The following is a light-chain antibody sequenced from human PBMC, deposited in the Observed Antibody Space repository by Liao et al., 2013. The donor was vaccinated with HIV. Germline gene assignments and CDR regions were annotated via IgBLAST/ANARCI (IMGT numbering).Light chain of an antibody. CDR3: QAWDSTTDVA. Sequence: SYALTQTPSVSVSPGQTASIACSGHTLGEKSVSWYQQRPGQSPVLVIYENIRRPSGIPERFSGSNSGNTATLTISGTQALDEADYYCQAWDSTTDVAFGGGTEADRP. J-gene: IGLJ2*01. CDR2: ENI. V-gene: IGLV3-1*01. CDR1: TLGEKS.